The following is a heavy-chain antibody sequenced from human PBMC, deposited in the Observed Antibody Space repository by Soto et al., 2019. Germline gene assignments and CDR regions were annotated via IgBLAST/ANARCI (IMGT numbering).Heavy chain of an antibody. D-gene: IGHD2-15*01. Sequence: EVQLLESGGGLVQPGGSLRLSCAASGFTFSSYAMSWVRQAPGKGLEWVSAISGSGGSTYYADSVKGRFTISRDNSKNALDLQMNSLRAEETAVYYCANLVVTRGEIVGWGQGTLVTVSS. CDR3: ANLVVTRGEIVG. CDR1: GFTFSSYA. V-gene: IGHV3-23*01. CDR2: ISGSGGST. J-gene: IGHJ4*02.